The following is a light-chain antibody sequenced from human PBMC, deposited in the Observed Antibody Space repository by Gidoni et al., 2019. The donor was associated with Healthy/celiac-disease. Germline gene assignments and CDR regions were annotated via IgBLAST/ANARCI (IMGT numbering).Light chain of an antibody. J-gene: IGKJ1*01. V-gene: IGKV3-15*01. CDR2: GAS. CDR3: QQYNNWGX. Sequence: EIVMTQSPATLSVSPGERATLSCRASQSVSSNLAWYQQKPGQAPRLLIYGASTRAAGIPARFSGSGSGTEFTLTISSLQSEDFAVYYCQQYNNWGXVXQGTKVEIK. CDR1: QSVSSN.